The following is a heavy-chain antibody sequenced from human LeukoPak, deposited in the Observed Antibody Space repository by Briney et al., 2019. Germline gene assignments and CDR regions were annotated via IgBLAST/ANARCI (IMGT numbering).Heavy chain of an antibody. CDR2: ISGSGGST. Sequence: GGSLRLSCAASGFTFSSYAMSWVRQAPGKGLEWVSAISGSGGSTYYADSVKGRFTISRDNSKNTLYLQMNSLRAEDTAVYYCAKDGGNYYDSSGYLPADYWGQGTLVTVPS. D-gene: IGHD3-22*01. CDR1: GFTFSSYA. CDR3: AKDGGNYYDSSGYLPADY. J-gene: IGHJ4*02. V-gene: IGHV3-23*01.